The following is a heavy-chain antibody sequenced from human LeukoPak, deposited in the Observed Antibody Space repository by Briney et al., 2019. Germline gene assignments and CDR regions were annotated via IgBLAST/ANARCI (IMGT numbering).Heavy chain of an antibody. CDR3: ARVYDSSGYYYFDY. CDR2: IYSGGST. D-gene: IGHD3-22*01. V-gene: IGHV3-53*01. Sequence: GGSLRLSCAASGFTVSSNYMSWVRQAPGKGLEWVSVIYSGGSTYYADSVKGRFTISRDNSKNTLYLQMNSLGAEDTAVYYCARVYDSSGYYYFDYWGQGTLVTVSS. CDR1: GFTVSSNY. J-gene: IGHJ4*02.